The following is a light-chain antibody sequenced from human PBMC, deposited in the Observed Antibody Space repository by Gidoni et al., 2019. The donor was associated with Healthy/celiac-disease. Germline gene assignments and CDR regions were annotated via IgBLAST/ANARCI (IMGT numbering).Light chain of an antibody. Sequence: DIQMTQSPSTLSASVGDSVTITCRASQRISSWLAWYQQKPGKAPKLLIYKASSLESGVPSRFSGSGAGTEFTLDISSLQPDEFATYYCQQYNSWMYTCGQGTKLEIK. CDR3: QQYNSWMYT. V-gene: IGKV1-5*03. CDR2: KAS. J-gene: IGKJ2*01. CDR1: QRISSW.